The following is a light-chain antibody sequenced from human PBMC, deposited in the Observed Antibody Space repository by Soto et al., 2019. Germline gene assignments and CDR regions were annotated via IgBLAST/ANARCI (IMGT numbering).Light chain of an antibody. V-gene: IGKV1-12*01. CDR2: TTS. CDR3: QQGNRFPLT. J-gene: IGKJ4*01. Sequence: DIQMTQSPSSVSASVGDRVTITCRASQAINRYLAWYQQKPGKAPNLLIYTTSSLQSGVPSRFSGSGFGTDFTLTISSLEPEDFATYYCQQGNRFPLTFGGGTKVEIK. CDR1: QAINRY.